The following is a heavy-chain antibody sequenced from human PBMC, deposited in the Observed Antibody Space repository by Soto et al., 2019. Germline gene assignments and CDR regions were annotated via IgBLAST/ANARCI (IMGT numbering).Heavy chain of an antibody. CDR2: ISYSGST. CDR1: GDSISSGGYY. Sequence: SSETLSLTCTVSGDSISSGGYYWSWIRQHPGKGLEWIGYISYSGSTYYNPSLKSRVTISVDTSKNQFSLRLSSVTAADTAVYYCARQITMIVENYFDYWGQGTLVTVS. V-gene: IGHV4-31*03. J-gene: IGHJ4*02. D-gene: IGHD3-22*01. CDR3: ARQITMIVENYFDY.